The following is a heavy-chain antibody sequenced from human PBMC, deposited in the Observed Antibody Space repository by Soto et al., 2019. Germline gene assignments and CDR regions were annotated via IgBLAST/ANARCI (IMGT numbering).Heavy chain of an antibody. D-gene: IGHD3-10*01. CDR3: ARDRAGLLEF. Sequence: QVQLVQSATEVVKPGASVRVSCKASGYVFTGWGISWVRQVPGQGLEWVGWVSAYDGATRSSEKLQGRISVTRDKATSTVSMDLTNLRSDDAAVYYCARDRAGLLEFWGQGTLVTVSS. CDR1: GYVFTGWG. J-gene: IGHJ4*02. V-gene: IGHV1-18*01. CDR2: VSAYDGAT.